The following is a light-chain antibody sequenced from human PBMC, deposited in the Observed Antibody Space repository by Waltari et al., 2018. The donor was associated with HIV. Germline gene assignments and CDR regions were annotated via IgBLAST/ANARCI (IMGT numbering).Light chain of an antibody. Sequence: QSVLAQPPSASGTPGQRVTISCSGSNSNIRSNTVNWYQQLPGTAPKLLIYTNNQRPSGVPDRFSGSKSGTSASLAISRLQSEDEADYYCAAWDDSLNGVVFGRGT. CDR3: AAWDDSLNGVV. J-gene: IGLJ3*02. CDR1: NSNIRSNT. CDR2: TNN. V-gene: IGLV1-44*01.